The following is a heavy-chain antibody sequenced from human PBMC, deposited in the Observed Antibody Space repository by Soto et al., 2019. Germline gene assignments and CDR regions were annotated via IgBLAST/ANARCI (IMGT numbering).Heavy chain of an antibody. CDR1: GYTFTSYG. Sequence: QVHLVQSGAEVKKPGASVKVSCKASGYTFTSYGITWVRQATGQGLEWMGWISDHNGNTDNAQKLQGRVIVTRDTSTSTAYMELRSLRSDDTAVYYCARGRYGDYWGQGALVTVSS. CDR3: ARGRYGDY. D-gene: IGHD1-1*01. J-gene: IGHJ4*02. V-gene: IGHV1-18*01. CDR2: ISDHNGNT.